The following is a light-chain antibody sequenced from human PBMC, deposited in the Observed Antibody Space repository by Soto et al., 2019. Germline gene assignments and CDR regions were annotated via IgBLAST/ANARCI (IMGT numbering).Light chain of an antibody. J-gene: IGKJ1*01. CDR2: DAS. CDR3: QQRSNWWT. Sequence: EIVITQSPATLSVSPGERATLYCRASQSVSSYLAWYQQKPGQAPRLLIYDASNRATGIPARFSGSGSGTDFTLTISSLEPEDFAVYYCQQRSNWWTFGQGTKVDIK. CDR1: QSVSSY. V-gene: IGKV3-11*01.